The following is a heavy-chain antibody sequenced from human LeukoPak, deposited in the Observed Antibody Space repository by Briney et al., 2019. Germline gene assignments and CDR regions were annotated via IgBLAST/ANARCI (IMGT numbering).Heavy chain of an antibody. Sequence: GGSLRLSCAASGFTFSTYAMSWVRQAPGKGLEWVSTIGGSGGSTYYADSVKGRFTISRDNSKNTLYLQMNSLRAEDTAIYYCARKAFGATSRYFDYWGQGTLVTVSS. V-gene: IGHV3-23*01. CDR3: ARKAFGATSRYFDY. J-gene: IGHJ4*02. CDR2: IGGSGGST. CDR1: GFTFSTYA. D-gene: IGHD4/OR15-4a*01.